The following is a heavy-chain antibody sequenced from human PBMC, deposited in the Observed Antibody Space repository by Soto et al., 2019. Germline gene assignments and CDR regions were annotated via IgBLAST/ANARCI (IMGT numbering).Heavy chain of an antibody. Sequence: SETLSLTCTVSGGSISSGGYYWSWIRQHPGKGLEWIGYIYYSGSTYYNPSLKSRVTISVDTSKNQFSLKLSSVTAADTAVYYCASKRVRGVIFDYWGQGTLVTVSS. CDR1: GGSISSGGYY. CDR2: IYYSGST. CDR3: ASKRVRGVIFDY. D-gene: IGHD3-10*01. V-gene: IGHV4-31*03. J-gene: IGHJ4*02.